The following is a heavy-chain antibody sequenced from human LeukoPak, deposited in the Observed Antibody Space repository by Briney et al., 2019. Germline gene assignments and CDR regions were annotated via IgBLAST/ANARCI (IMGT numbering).Heavy chain of an antibody. V-gene: IGHV4-34*01. CDR3: ARGTVVTPGDY. Sequence: SETLSLTCAVYGGSFSGYYWSWIRQPPGKGLEWIGEINHSGNTNYNPSLKSRMTISVDTSKNQFSLKLSSVIAADTAVYYCARGTVVTPGDYWGQGTLVTVSS. D-gene: IGHD4-23*01. CDR2: INHSGNT. J-gene: IGHJ4*02. CDR1: GGSFSGYY.